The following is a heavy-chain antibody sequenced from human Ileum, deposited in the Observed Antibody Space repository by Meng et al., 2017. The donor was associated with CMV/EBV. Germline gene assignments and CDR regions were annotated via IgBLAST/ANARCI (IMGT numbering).Heavy chain of an antibody. CDR1: GYTFTGYY. CDR2: ISPRSGGT. V-gene: IGHV1-2*02. Sequence: ASVKVSCKASGYTFTGYYMHWVRQAPGQGLEWMGWISPRSGGTNYAQKFQGRVTMTRDTSISTAYMELSRLRSDDTAVYYCARDAHQLLLYNDYWGQGTLVTVSS. J-gene: IGHJ4*02. CDR3: ARDAHQLLLYNDY. D-gene: IGHD2-2*01.